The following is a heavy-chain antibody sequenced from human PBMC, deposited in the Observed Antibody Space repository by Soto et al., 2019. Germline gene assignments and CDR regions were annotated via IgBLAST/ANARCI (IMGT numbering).Heavy chain of an antibody. CDR2: ISGSGGST. Sequence: GGSLRLSCAASGFTFSSYAMTWVRQAPGKGLEWVSAISGSGGSTYYADSVAGRFTISRDNSKNTLYLQMNSLRAEDTALYYCAKDSTVTTGFAYYYHYGMDVWGQGTTVTVSS. CDR1: GFTFSSYA. J-gene: IGHJ6*02. CDR3: AKDSTVTTGFAYYYHYGMDV. D-gene: IGHD4-17*01. V-gene: IGHV3-23*01.